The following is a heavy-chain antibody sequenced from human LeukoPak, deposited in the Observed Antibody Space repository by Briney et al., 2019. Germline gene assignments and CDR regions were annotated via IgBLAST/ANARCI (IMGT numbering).Heavy chain of an antibody. CDR3: GRDTGDGYNSYFDY. V-gene: IGHV3-74*01. D-gene: IGHD5-24*01. Sequence: GGSLRLSCAASGFTFSTYWIHWLRQTPEKGLVWVSRISSDGSRTTYADSVKGRFTISRDNAKNTVYLQMNSLRAEDTAVYYCGRDTGDGYNSYFDYWGQGTTVTVSA. J-gene: IGHJ4*02. CDR2: ISSDGSRT. CDR1: GFTFSTYW.